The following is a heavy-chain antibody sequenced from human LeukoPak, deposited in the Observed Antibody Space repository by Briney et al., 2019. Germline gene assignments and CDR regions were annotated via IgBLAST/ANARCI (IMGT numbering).Heavy chain of an antibody. V-gene: IGHV4-34*01. CDR3: ARGLDNYDILTGYYRAPADAFDI. J-gene: IGHJ3*02. CDR2: INHSGST. D-gene: IGHD3-9*01. Sequence: SETLSLTCAVYGGSFSGYYWSWVRQPPGKGREWIGEINHSGSTNYNPSLKSRVTISVDTSKNQFSLKLSSVTAADTAVYYCARGLDNYDILTGYYRAPADAFDIWGQGTMVTVSS. CDR1: GGSFSGYY.